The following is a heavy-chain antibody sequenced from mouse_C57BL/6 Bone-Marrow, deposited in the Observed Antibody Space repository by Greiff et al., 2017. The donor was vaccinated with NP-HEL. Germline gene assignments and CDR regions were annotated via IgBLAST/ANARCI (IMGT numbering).Heavy chain of an antibody. D-gene: IGHD2-1*01. CDR1: GFTFSDFY. CDR3: ARDDGNYSFAY. CDR2: RRNKANDYTT. J-gene: IGHJ3*01. V-gene: IGHV7-1*01. Sequence: EVKLEESGGGLVQSGRSLRLSCATSGFTFSDFYMEWVRQAPGQGLEWIAARRNKANDYTTEYSASVKGRFIVSRDTSQSILYLQMNALRAEDTAIYYCARDDGNYSFAYWGQGTLVTVSA.